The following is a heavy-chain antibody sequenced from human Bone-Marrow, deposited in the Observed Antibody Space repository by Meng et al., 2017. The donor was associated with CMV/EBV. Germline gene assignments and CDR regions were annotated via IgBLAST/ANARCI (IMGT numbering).Heavy chain of an antibody. CDR3: VELTMIEDYYGMGV. V-gene: IGHV1-69*02. Sequence: GGSLRLSCVASGFTFRNYYMNWVRQAPGKGLEWMGRIIPILGIANYAQKFQGRVTITADKSTSTAYMELSSLRSEDTAVYYCVELTMIEDYYGMGVWGPGRTVHVAS. J-gene: IGHJ6*02. D-gene: IGHD3-22*01. CDR1: GFTFRNYY. CDR2: IIPILGIA.